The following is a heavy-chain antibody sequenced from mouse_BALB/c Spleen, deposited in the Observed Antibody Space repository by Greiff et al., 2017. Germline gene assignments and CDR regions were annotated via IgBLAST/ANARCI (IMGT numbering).Heavy chain of an antibody. CDR1: GFTFSSFG. J-gene: IGHJ2*01. Sequence: EVMLVESGGGLVQPGGSRKLSCAASGFTFSSFGMHWVRQAPEKGLEWVAYISSGSSTIYYADTVKGRFTISRDNPKNTLFLQMTSLRSEDTAMYYCARHKYGNYVGYFDYWGQGTTLTVSS. D-gene: IGHD2-10*02. V-gene: IGHV5-17*02. CDR3: ARHKYGNYVGYFDY. CDR2: ISSGSSTI.